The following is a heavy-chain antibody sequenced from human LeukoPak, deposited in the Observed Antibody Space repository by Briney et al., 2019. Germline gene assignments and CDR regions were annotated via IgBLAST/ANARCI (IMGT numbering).Heavy chain of an antibody. V-gene: IGHV4-34*01. CDR1: GGSFSGYY. Sequence: SETLSLTCAVYGGSFSGYYWSWIRQPPGKGLEWIGEINHSGSTNYNPSHKSRVTISVDTSKNQFSLKLSSVTAADTAVYYCARAPYQHNFDYWGQGTLVTVSS. J-gene: IGHJ4*02. CDR2: INHSGST. D-gene: IGHD2-2*01. CDR3: ARAPYQHNFDY.